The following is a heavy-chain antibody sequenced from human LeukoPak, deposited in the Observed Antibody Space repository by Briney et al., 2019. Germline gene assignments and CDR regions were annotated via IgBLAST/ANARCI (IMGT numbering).Heavy chain of an antibody. CDR3: ARDYGDYGAFDI. CDR1: GGSISSYY. CDR2: IYYSGST. D-gene: IGHD4-17*01. Sequence: PSETLSLTCTVSGGSISSYYWSWIRQPPGKGLEWIGYIYYSGSTNYNPSLKSRVTISVGTSKNQFSLKLSSVTAADTAVYYCARDYGDYGAFDIWGQGTMVTVSS. J-gene: IGHJ3*02. V-gene: IGHV4-59*12.